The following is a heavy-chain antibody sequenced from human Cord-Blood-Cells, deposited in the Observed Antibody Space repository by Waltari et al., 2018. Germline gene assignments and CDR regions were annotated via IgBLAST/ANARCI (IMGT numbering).Heavy chain of an antibody. CDR2: ISDSGGST. V-gene: IGHV3-23*01. D-gene: IGHD1-7*01. Sequence: EVQLLESGGGLVQPGGSLRFSCAASGFTFSRDVMSWFRQAPGTGLEWVAAISDSGGSTYYADSLKGRFTISRDNSKNTLYLQMNSLRAEDTAVYYCAKDPYNWNYVPYYYYYGMDVWGQGTTVTVSS. CDR3: AKDPYNWNYVPYYYYYGMDV. J-gene: IGHJ6*02. CDR1: GFTFSRDV.